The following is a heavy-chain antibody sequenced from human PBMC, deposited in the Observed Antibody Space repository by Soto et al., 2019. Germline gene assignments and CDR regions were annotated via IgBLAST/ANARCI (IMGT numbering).Heavy chain of an antibody. D-gene: IGHD3-10*01. CDR3: ARHGAYTFSENFDF. CDR2: IDPTDSSS. Sequence: GASLKISCKGSGYNFGGYWISWVRQTPGKGLEWMGRIDPTDSSSNYNPSFEGHVTVSAEKSISTAYLEWSSLKTSDTAIYYCARHGAYTFSENFDFWGQGTLVTVSS. CDR1: GYNFGGYW. J-gene: IGHJ4*02. V-gene: IGHV5-10-1*01.